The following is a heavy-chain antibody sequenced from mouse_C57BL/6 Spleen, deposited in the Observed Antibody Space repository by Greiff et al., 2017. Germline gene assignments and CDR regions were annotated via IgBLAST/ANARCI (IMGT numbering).Heavy chain of an antibody. CDR1: GYTFTDYY. J-gene: IGHJ2*01. Sequence: EVQLQQSGPELVMPGASVKISCKASGYTFTDYYMHWVKQSPGQSLEWIGDINPNHGGTSYNQKFKGKATLTVDKSSSTAYMELRSLTSEDSAVYYCASGFDYWGQGTTLTVSS. CDR3: ASGFDY. V-gene: IGHV1-26*01. CDR2: INPNHGGT.